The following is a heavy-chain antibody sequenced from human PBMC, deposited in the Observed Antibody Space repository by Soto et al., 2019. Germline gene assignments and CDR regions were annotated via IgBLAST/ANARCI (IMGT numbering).Heavy chain of an antibody. D-gene: IGHD2-2*01. V-gene: IGHV4-39*01. CDR2: IDYNGVT. J-gene: IGHJ5*02. Sequence: PSETLSLTCSVSGASISSRDYYWGWIRQTPGKGLEWIGNIDYNGVTYYNPSLKSRVTVSKDTSKNQFSLKVASVTAADTAVYYCATGRSEVVPGAMDTWGQGTLVTVSS. CDR3: ATGRSEVVPGAMDT. CDR1: GASISSRDYY.